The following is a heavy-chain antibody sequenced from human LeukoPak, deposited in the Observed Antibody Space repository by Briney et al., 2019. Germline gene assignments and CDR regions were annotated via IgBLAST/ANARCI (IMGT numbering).Heavy chain of an antibody. CDR2: ISGSGGST. D-gene: IGHD3-10*01. CDR3: ANSRAGSSGRLDY. J-gene: IGHJ4*02. V-gene: IGHV3-23*01. CDR1: GFTFSSYA. Sequence: GASLRLSCAASGFTFSSYAMSWVRQAPGKGLEWVSAISGSGGSTYYADSVKGRFTISRDNSKNTLYLQMNSLRAEDTAVYYCANSRAGSSGRLDYWGQGTLVTVSS.